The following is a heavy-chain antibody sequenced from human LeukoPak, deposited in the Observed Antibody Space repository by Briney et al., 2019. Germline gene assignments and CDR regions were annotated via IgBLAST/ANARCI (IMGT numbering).Heavy chain of an antibody. J-gene: IGHJ3*02. CDR2: INHSGST. CDR3: ARLQRVTMNAFDI. Sequence: SETLSLTCAVYGGSFSGYYWSWIRQPPGKGLEWIGEINHSGSTNYNPSLKSRVTISVDTSKNQFSLKLSSVTAADTAVYYCARLQRVTMNAFDIWGQGTMVTVSS. CDR1: GGSFSGYY. V-gene: IGHV4-34*01. D-gene: IGHD3-22*01.